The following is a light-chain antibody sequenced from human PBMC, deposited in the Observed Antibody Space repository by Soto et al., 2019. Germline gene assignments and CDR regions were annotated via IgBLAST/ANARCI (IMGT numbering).Light chain of an antibody. CDR2: DAS. V-gene: IGKV1-13*02. CDR3: QQWNRYQFT. Sequence: AIQLTQSPSSLSASVGDRVTITCRASQVSSSALAGYQQKPGQAPKLLIYDASSLESGDPSRFSVSGSGTDFNLTNSSLQPEDFATYYCQQWNRYQFTFGQGTRLEIK. CDR1: QVSSSA. J-gene: IGKJ5*01.